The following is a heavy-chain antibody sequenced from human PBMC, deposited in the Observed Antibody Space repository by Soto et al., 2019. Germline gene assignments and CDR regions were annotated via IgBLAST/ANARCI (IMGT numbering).Heavy chain of an antibody. CDR3: AKILQLGDFAFYYYGMDV. J-gene: IGHJ6*02. CDR2: ISYDGSNK. Sequence: QVQLVESGGGVVQPGRSLRLSCAASGFTFSNYGMHWVRQAPGKGLEWVAVISYDGSNKYYADSVKGRFTISRDNSKNTLYLQMNSLGADDTVVYYWAKILQLGDFAFYYYGMDVWGQGTTVTVSS. CDR1: GFTFSNYG. V-gene: IGHV3-30*18. D-gene: IGHD2-21*02.